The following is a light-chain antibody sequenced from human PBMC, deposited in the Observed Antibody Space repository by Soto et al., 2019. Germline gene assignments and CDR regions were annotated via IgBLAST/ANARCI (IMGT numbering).Light chain of an antibody. CDR1: QGISSY. V-gene: IGKV1-8*01. J-gene: IGKJ1*01. CDR3: QQSYNTPVT. Sequence: AIRMTQSPSSLSAYTGDRVTITCRASQGISSYLAWYQQKPGKAPKLLIYAASTLQSGVPSRFSGSGSGTDFTLTISSLQPEDFATYYCQQSYNTPVTFGQGTKVDI. CDR2: AAS.